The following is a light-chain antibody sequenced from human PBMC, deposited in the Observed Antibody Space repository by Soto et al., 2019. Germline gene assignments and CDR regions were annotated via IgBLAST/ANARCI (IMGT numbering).Light chain of an antibody. Sequence: DIQMTQSPSSLSASVGDRVTITCRASQSVSNYLNWYQQKPGEAPKLLIYAASSLQSGVPSRFSGSGSGTDFTLTIGSLQPEDFATYYCQQSYNTPMYTFGQGTKVDIK. CDR2: AAS. V-gene: IGKV1-39*01. J-gene: IGKJ2*01. CDR3: QQSYNTPMYT. CDR1: QSVSNY.